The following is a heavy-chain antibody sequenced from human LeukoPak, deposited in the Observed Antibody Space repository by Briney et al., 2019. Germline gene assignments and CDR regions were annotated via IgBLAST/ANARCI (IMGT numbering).Heavy chain of an antibody. D-gene: IGHD2/OR15-2a*01. J-gene: IGHJ6*03. CDR3: ARVSMGTTWYYYYYKDV. CDR1: GGSISSYY. CDR2: IYYRGST. V-gene: IGHV4-59*01. Sequence: SETLSLTCTVSGGSISSYYWSWIRQPPGKGLEWIGYIYYRGSTNYNPSLKSRVTISVDTSKNQFSLKLSSVTAADTAVYYCARVSMGTTWYYYYYKDVWGKGTTVTVSS.